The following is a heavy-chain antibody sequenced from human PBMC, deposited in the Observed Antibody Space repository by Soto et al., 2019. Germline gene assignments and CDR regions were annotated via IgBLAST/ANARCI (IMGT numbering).Heavy chain of an antibody. J-gene: IGHJ6*03. D-gene: IGHD1-26*01. CDR3: ARIWSYFYLSPEVYDYIYV. V-gene: IGHV4-59*08. CDR1: GGSISSYY. Sequence: SETLSLTCTVSGGSISSYYWSWIRQPPGKGLEWIGYIYYSGSTNYNPSLKSRVTISVDTSKNQFSLKLSSVTAADTAVYYCARIWSYFYLSPEVYDYIYVLAQRTAVPVS. CDR2: IYYSGST.